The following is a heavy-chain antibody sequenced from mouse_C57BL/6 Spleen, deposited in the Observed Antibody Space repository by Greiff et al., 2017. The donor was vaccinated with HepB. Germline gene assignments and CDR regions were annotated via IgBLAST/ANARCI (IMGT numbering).Heavy chain of an antibody. CDR2: ISYDGSN. CDR3: ARGVGYGNYDAMDY. J-gene: IGHJ4*01. D-gene: IGHD2-1*01. Sequence: ESGPGLVKPSQSLSLTCSVTGYSITSGYYWNWIRQFPGNKLEWMGYISYDGSNNYNPSLKNRISITRDTSKNQFFLKLNSVTTEDTATYYCARGVGYGNYDAMDYWGQGTSVTVSS. V-gene: IGHV3-6*01. CDR1: GYSITSGYY.